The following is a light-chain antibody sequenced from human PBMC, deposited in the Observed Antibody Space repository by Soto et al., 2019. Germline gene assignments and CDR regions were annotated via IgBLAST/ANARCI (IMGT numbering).Light chain of an antibody. CDR2: KAY. CDR3: QQYNRLLT. J-gene: IGKJ4*01. V-gene: IGKV1-5*03. CDR1: QSISSW. Sequence: DIQMTQSPSTLSASVGDRVTITCRASQSISSWLAWYQQKPGKAPKLLIYKAYSLESGVPSRFSGSGSGTEFTLTISSLQPDDFATYYCQQYNRLLTFGGGTKVEIK.